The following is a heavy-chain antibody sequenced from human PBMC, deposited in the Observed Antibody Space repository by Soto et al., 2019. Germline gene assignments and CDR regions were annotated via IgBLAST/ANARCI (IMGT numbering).Heavy chain of an antibody. CDR3: TTGRDGYNPYYYYGMDV. CDR2: IKSKTDGGTT. Sequence: WGSLLISCAASVFTFSNAWMSWVRRAPGKGLEWVGRIKSKTDGGTTDYAAPVKGRFTISRDDSKNTLYLQMKSLKTEDTAVYYCTTGRDGYNPYYYYGMDVWGQGTTVTVSS. J-gene: IGHJ6*01. V-gene: IGHV3-15*01. CDR1: VFTFSNAW. D-gene: IGHD5-12*01.